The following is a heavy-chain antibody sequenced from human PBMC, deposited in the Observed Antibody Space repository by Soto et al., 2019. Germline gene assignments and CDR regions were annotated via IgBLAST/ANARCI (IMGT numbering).Heavy chain of an antibody. V-gene: IGHV4-61*01. CDR2: IYYSGST. J-gene: IGHJ4*02. D-gene: IGHD4-17*01. CDR3: ARKSYGVTFDY. CDR1: GGSVSSGSYY. Sequence: QVQLQESGPGLVKPSETLSLTCTVSGGSVSSGSYYWSWIRQPPGKGLEWIGYIYYSGSTNYNPSLKSXXTXSXXTSKNQFSLKLSSVTAADTAVYYCARKSYGVTFDYWGQGTLVTVSS.